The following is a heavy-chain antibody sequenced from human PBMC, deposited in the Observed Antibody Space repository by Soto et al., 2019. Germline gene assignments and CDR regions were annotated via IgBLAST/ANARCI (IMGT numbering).Heavy chain of an antibody. CDR3: ARDKTTVTTPSYYYGMDV. Sequence: PSETLSLTCTVSGGSISSYYWSWIRQPPGKGLEWIGYIYYSGSTNYNPSLKSRVTISVDTSKNQFSLKQSSVTAADTAVYYCARDKTTVTTPSYYYGMDVWGQGTTVTVS. CDR2: IYYSGST. J-gene: IGHJ6*02. CDR1: GGSISSYY. V-gene: IGHV4-59*01. D-gene: IGHD4-17*01.